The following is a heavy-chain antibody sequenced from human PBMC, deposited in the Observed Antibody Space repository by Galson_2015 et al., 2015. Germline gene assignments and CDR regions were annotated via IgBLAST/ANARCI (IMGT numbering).Heavy chain of an antibody. Sequence: SVKVSCKASGGTFSSYAISWVRQAPGQGLEWMGGIIPIFGTANYAQKFQGRVTITADESTSTAYMELSSLRSEDTAVYYCARSYYYDSSGYAYFDYWGQGTLVTVSS. CDR1: GGTFSSYA. J-gene: IGHJ4*02. V-gene: IGHV1-69*13. D-gene: IGHD3-22*01. CDR2: IIPIFGTA. CDR3: ARSYYYDSSGYAYFDY.